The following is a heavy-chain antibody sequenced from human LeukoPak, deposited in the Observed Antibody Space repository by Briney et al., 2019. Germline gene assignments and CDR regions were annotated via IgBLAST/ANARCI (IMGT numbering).Heavy chain of an antibody. CDR1: GGSFSGYY. CDR2: IYYSGST. V-gene: IGHV4-59*01. D-gene: IGHD3-22*01. Sequence: SETLSLTCAVYGGSFSGYYWSWIRQPPGKGLEWIGYIYYSGSTKHNPSLKSRVNISVDTSKNQFSLKLSSVTAADTAVYYCARDTWGYYDSIGSYYYFDYWGQGTLVTVSS. CDR3: ARDTWGYYDSIGSYYYFDY. J-gene: IGHJ4*02.